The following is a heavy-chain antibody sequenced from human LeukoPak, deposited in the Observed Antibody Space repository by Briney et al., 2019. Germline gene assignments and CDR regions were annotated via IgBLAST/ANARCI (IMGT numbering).Heavy chain of an antibody. V-gene: IGHV3-11*01. Sequence: PGGSLRLSCAASGFIYSVYYMIWIRQAPRKGLEWLSYISSNSGSIYYADSVKGRFTISRDNAKNSLYLQMNSLRAEDTAVYFCARAMRLFSSSHYYFDYWGQGALVTVSS. CDR1: GFIYSVYY. J-gene: IGHJ4*02. CDR3: ARAMRLFSSSHYYFDY. D-gene: IGHD6-13*01. CDR2: ISSNSGSI.